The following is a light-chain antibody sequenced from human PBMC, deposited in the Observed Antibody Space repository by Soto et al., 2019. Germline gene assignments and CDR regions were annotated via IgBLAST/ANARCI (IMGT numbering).Light chain of an antibody. CDR1: QDIRNY. V-gene: IGKV1-27*01. J-gene: IGKJ1*01. CDR2: AAS. CDR3: QKYNGALWA. Sequence: DIQMTQSPSTLSGSVGDRVATTCRASQDIRNYLAWYQQKPGKVPKLVIYAASSLQSGVPSRFSGSGSGTDFTLTIRGLQPEDVATYYCQKYNGALWAFGQGTKVDIK.